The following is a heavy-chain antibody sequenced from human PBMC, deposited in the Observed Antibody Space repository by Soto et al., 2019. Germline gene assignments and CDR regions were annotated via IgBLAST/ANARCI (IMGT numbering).Heavy chain of an antibody. J-gene: IGHJ4*02. D-gene: IGHD2-2*01. CDR2: IYYSGST. CDR1: GGSISSYY. V-gene: IGHV4-59*08. CDR3: ARLSSLTDIVVAPAAMGHDY. Sequence: SETLSLTCTVSGGSISSYYWSWIRQPPGKGLEWIGYIYYSGSTNYNPSLKSRVTISVDTSKNQFSLKLSSVTAADTAVYYCARLSSLTDIVVAPAAMGHDYWGQGTLVTVSS.